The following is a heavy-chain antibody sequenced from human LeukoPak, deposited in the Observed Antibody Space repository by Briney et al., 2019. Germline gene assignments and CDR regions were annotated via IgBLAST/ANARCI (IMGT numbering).Heavy chain of an antibody. J-gene: IGHJ4*02. CDR3: ARDVHGGAFDY. D-gene: IGHD4-23*01. CDR2: INQDGSAQ. CDR1: GFTFSSYL. V-gene: IGHV3-7*01. Sequence: GSLRLSCAASGFTFSSYLVNWVRQASGEGVEGVANINQDGSAQYYVDSVKGRFTFSRDNAMNSLFLQMNSLRAEDTAVYYCARDVHGGAFDYWGQGTLVTVSS.